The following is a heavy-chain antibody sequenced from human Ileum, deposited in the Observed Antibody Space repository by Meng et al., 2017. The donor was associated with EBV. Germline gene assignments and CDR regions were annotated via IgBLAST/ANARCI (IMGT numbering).Heavy chain of an antibody. CDR3: ARVGDYAYKD. D-gene: IGHD4-17*01. V-gene: IGHV3-74*01. Sequence: VQLVWSGGGLVRPGGSLRLSCAVSGLTFSSFWMHWVRQGPGKGLVWVSRINGDGTSTSYADSVKGRFTISRDNAKNTLYLQMNSLRAEDTAVYYCARVGDYAYKDWGQGTLVTVSS. CDR2: INGDGTST. J-gene: IGHJ1*01. CDR1: GLTFSSFW.